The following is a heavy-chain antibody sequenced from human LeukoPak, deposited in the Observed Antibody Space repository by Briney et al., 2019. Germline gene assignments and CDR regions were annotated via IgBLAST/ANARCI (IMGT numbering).Heavy chain of an antibody. CDR3: ATAVSVAGDS. V-gene: IGHV3-7*01. CDR1: GFTFSTNW. J-gene: IGHJ5*01. D-gene: IGHD6-19*01. CDR2: IKPDGSET. Sequence: GGSLRLSCAASGFTFSTNWMSWFRQAPGKGGEWVAHIKPDGSETYYVDSVKGRFTISRDNAKNSLYLQMNSLGAEDTAVYYCATAVSVAGDSWGQGTLVTVSS.